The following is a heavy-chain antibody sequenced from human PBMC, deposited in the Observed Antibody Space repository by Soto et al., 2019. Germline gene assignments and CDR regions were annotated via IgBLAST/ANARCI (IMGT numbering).Heavy chain of an antibody. Sequence: HPGGSLRLSCAASGFTFSSYAMSWVRQAPGKGLEWVSAISGSGGSTYYADSVKGRFTISRDNSKNTLYLQMNSLRAEDTAVYYCAKGGYYDILTGYSLYNWFDPWGQGTLVTVSS. D-gene: IGHD3-9*01. V-gene: IGHV3-23*01. CDR1: GFTFSSYA. CDR3: AKGGYYDILTGYSLYNWFDP. CDR2: ISGSGGST. J-gene: IGHJ5*02.